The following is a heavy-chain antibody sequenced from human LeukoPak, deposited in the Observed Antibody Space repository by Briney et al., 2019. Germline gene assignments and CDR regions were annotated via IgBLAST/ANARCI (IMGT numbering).Heavy chain of an antibody. CDR1: GRSFSAYY. Sequence: PSETLSLTCAVYGRSFSAYYWSWVRQPPGKGLEWIGEVNHSGSTNYNPSLKSRVTISVDTSKNQFSLKLSSVTAADTAVYHCARGLNFTVTAGFDYWGQGTLVTVSS. CDR3: ARGLNFTVTAGFDY. CDR2: VNHSGST. V-gene: IGHV4-34*01. D-gene: IGHD2-21*02. J-gene: IGHJ4*02.